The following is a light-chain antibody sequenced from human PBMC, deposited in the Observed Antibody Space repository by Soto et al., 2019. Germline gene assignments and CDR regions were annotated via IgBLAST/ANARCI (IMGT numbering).Light chain of an antibody. CDR2: GAS. Sequence: DIVLTQSPGTLSLSPGERATPSCRASQSVSSRYSAWYQQKPGQAPRLLIYGASSRATGIPDRFSGSGSGTEFTLTISRLEPEDFAVYYCHQSRTSLITFGQGTRLEIK. CDR1: QSVSSRY. CDR3: HQSRTSLIT. V-gene: IGKV3-20*01. J-gene: IGKJ5*01.